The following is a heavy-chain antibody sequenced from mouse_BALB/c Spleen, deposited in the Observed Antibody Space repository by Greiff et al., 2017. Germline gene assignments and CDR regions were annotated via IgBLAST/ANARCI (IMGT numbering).Heavy chain of an antibody. J-gene: IGHJ4*01. V-gene: IGHV5-9-4*01. Sequence: EVMLVESGGGLVKPGGSLKLSCAASGFTFSSYAMSWVRQSPEKRLEWVAEISSGGSYTYYPDTVTGRFTISRDNAKNTLYLEMSSLRSEDTAMYYCAREEDYYGSSYYAMDYWGQGTSVTVSS. CDR1: GFTFSSYA. D-gene: IGHD1-1*01. CDR3: AREEDYYGSSYYAMDY. CDR2: ISSGGSYT.